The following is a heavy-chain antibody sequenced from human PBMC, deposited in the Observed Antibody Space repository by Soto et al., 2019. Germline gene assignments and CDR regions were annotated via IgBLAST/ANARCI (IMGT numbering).Heavy chain of an antibody. J-gene: IGHJ4*02. CDR3: ATISTYYYDSSGYPY. Sequence: SETLSLTCTVSGDSISNYYGTWIRQSPGKGPEWIGYVHHSGTTNYNPSLESRVTMSLDTSKNQFSLKLNAVTAADTAVYYCATISTYYYDSSGYPYWGQGTLVTVSS. CDR2: VHHSGTT. V-gene: IGHV4-59*01. CDR1: GDSISNYY. D-gene: IGHD3-22*01.